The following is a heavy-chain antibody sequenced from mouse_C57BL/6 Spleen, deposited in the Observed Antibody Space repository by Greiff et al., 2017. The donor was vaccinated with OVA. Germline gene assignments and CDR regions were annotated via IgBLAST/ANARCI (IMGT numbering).Heavy chain of an antibody. D-gene: IGHD1-1*01. Sequence: QVQLQQPGAELVKPGASVKLSCKASGYTFTSYWMTWVKQRPGQGLEWIGMIHPNSGDTNYNEKFKSKATLTVDKASSTAYMQLSSLTSEDSAVYYCAREGNYYGSSYVNAMDYWGQGTSVTVSS. CDR3: AREGNYYGSSYVNAMDY. CDR1: GYTFTSYW. V-gene: IGHV1-64*01. J-gene: IGHJ4*01. CDR2: IHPNSGDT.